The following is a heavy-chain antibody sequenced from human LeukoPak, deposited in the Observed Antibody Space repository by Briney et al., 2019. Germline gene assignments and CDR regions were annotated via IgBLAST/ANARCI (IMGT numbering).Heavy chain of an antibody. V-gene: IGHV1-46*01. D-gene: IGHD3-22*01. Sequence: ASVKVSCKASGYTFTSYYMHWMRQAPGQGLEWMGIINPSGGSTSYAQKFQGRVTMTRDTSTSTVYMELSSLRSEDTAVYYCARDLLYYYDSSGYYPDWGQGTLVTVSS. CDR2: INPSGGST. CDR3: ARDLLYYYDSSGYYPD. J-gene: IGHJ4*02. CDR1: GYTFTSYY.